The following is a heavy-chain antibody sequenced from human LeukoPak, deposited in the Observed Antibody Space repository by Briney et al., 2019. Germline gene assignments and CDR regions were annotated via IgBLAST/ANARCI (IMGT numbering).Heavy chain of an antibody. CDR2: IKQDGSEK. J-gene: IGHJ6*02. Sequence: GGSLRLSCAASGFTFSSYWMSWVRQAPGKGLEWVANIKQDGSEKYYVDSVKGRFTISRDNAKNSLYLQMNSLGAEDTAVYYCARDRPRYCSSTSCYDYYYYGMDVWGQGTTVTVSS. CDR3: ARDRPRYCSSTSCYDYYYYGMDV. V-gene: IGHV3-7*03. CDR1: GFTFSSYW. D-gene: IGHD2-2*01.